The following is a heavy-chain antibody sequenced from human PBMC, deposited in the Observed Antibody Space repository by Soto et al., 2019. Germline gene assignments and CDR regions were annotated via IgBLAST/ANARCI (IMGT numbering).Heavy chain of an antibody. CDR1: GYSFTCYY. V-gene: IGHV1-2*02. CDR3: ARGDYGTGGYPFPYFDY. J-gene: IGHJ4*02. Sequence: XSVKVSCNASGYSFTCYYINLVRQAPGQGLEWMGWINPDSGATNYAQNFQVRVTLTSDTSISTASMDLTSLTSDDTAVYYCARGDYGTGGYPFPYFDYWGQGTLVTVSS. CDR2: INPDSGAT. D-gene: IGHD3-10*01.